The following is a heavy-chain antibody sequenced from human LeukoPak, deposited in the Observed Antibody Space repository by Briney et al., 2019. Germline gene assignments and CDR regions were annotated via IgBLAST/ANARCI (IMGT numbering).Heavy chain of an antibody. CDR2: INPSGGST. CDR1: GYTFTSYY. V-gene: IGHV1-46*01. Sequence: ASVKVSCKASGYTFTSYYMHWVRQPPGQGLEWMGIINPSGGSTRYAQKFQGRVTMTRDMSTSTVYMELSSLRSEDTAVYYCARSTVDTAMVTGWFDPWGQGTLVTVSS. CDR3: ARSTVDTAMVTGWFDP. J-gene: IGHJ5*02. D-gene: IGHD5-18*01.